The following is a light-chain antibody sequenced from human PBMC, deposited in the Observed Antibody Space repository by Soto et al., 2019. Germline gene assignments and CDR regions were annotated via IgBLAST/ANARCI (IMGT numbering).Light chain of an antibody. CDR2: AAS. CDR1: ESISRH. Sequence: DIQMTQSPSSLSASVGDRVTITCRASESISRHLNWYQQKPGKAPKLLIYAASSLQNGVPSRFSGSGSGTDFNLTISNLQPADFATYYCQQIYSTLSFTFGQGTRLEIK. CDR3: QQIYSTLSFT. V-gene: IGKV1-39*01. J-gene: IGKJ5*01.